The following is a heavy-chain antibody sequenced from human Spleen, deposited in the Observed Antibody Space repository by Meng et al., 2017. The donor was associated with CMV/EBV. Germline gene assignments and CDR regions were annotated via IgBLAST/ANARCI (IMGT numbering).Heavy chain of an antibody. Sequence: SETLSHTCTVSGGSISSYYWSWIRQPPGKGLEWIGHIYYGGNTNYNPSLKSRVTISVDTSKNQFSLRLSSVTAADTAVYYCARSWQLAPFDYLGQGTLVTVSS. CDR3: ARSWQLAPFDY. CDR2: IYYGGNT. V-gene: IGHV4-59*01. J-gene: IGHJ4*02. D-gene: IGHD6-6*01. CDR1: GGSISSYY.